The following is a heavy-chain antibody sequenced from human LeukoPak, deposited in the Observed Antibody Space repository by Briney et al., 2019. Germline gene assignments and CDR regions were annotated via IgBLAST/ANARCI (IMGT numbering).Heavy chain of an antibody. CDR1: GFTVSSNY. Sequence: PGGSLRLSCAASGFTVSSNYMSWVRQAPGKGLEWVSVIYSGGSTYYADSVKGRFTISRDNSKNTLYLQMNSLRAEDTAVYYCARDKSGDSSGLLYWGQGTLVTVSS. V-gene: IGHV3-53*01. D-gene: IGHD3-22*01. CDR3: ARDKSGDSSGLLY. CDR2: IYSGGST. J-gene: IGHJ4*02.